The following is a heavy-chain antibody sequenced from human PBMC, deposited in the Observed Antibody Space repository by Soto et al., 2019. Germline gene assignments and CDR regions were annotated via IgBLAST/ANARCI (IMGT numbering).Heavy chain of an antibody. CDR3: AGAVLNYYYYYGMDV. D-gene: IGHD3-9*01. CDR2: ISAYNGNT. Sequence: ASVKVSCKASGYTFTSYGISWVRQAPGQGLEWMGWISAYNGNTNYAQKLQGRVTMTTDTSTSTAYMELRSLRSDDTAVYYCAGAVLNYYYYYGMDVWGQGTTVTVSS. CDR1: GYTFTSYG. V-gene: IGHV1-18*01. J-gene: IGHJ6*02.